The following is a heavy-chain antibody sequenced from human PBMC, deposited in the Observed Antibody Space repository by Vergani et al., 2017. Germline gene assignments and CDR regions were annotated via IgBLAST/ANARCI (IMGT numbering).Heavy chain of an antibody. Sequence: QVQLVESGGGVVQPGRSLRLSCAASGFTFSSYGLHWVRQAPGKGLAWVAVIWYDGSNKYYADSVKGRFTISRDNSKTTLYLQMNSLRAEDTAVYYCAREDDYGGESLFDYWGQGTLVTVSS. V-gene: IGHV3-33*01. CDR3: AREDDYGGESLFDY. CDR2: IWYDGSNK. D-gene: IGHD4-23*01. CDR1: GFTFSSYG. J-gene: IGHJ4*02.